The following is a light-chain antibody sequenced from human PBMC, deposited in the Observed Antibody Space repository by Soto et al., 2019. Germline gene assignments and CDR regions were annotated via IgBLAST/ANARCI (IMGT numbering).Light chain of an antibody. J-gene: IGKJ2*01. CDR1: QSLAHSDGNTY. CDR2: KVS. V-gene: IGKV2-30*02. CDR3: MQGTHRPYT. Sequence: DVVMTQSPLSLPVTLGQPASISCRSSQSLAHSDGNTYLNWFQQRPGQAPRRLIYKVSHRGSGFPDRFSGSGPLTDFTLPISRVEAEDVGVYYCMQGTHRPYTFGQGTKLEIK.